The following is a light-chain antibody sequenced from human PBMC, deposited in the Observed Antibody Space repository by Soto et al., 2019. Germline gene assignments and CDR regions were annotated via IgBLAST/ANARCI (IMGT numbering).Light chain of an antibody. Sequence: QSVLTQPPSVSGAPGQRVTISCTXSXSNXGAGYDVHWYQQLPGTAPKLLIYGNSNRPSGVPDRFSGSKSGTSASLAITGLQAEDEADYYCQSYDSSLSVVVFGGGTKLTVL. CDR3: QSYDSSLSVVV. CDR2: GNS. V-gene: IGLV1-40*01. CDR1: XSNXGAGYD. J-gene: IGLJ2*01.